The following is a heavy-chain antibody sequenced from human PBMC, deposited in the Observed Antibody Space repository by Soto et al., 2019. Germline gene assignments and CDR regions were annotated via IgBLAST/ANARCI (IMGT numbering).Heavy chain of an antibody. Sequence: ASVKVSCKASGYTFSNYGVSWVRQAPGQGLEWMGWISAHNGNTKSAQKLQGRVTMTTDTSTSTAYMDLRSLRPDDTAVYYCARDVREISGAYDYYGMDVWGQGTTLTVSS. D-gene: IGHD2-15*01. CDR2: ISAHNGNT. J-gene: IGHJ6*02. V-gene: IGHV1-18*01. CDR1: GYTFSNYG. CDR3: ARDVREISGAYDYYGMDV.